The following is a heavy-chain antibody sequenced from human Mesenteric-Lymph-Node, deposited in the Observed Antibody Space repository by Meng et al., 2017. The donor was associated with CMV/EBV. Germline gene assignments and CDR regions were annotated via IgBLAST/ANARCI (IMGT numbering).Heavy chain of an antibody. Sequence: GESLKISCAGSGFTFSDYVIHWVRQAPGTGLEWVAMISYDGGDKYYADSVKGRFTMSRDNSKNTLYLQMNSLRTEDTAIYYCARDPYHYDSSGSYPHDAYDLWGQGTMVTVSS. D-gene: IGHD3-22*01. V-gene: IGHV3-30*04. J-gene: IGHJ3*01. CDR3: ARDPYHYDSSGSYPHDAYDL. CDR1: GFTFSDYV. CDR2: ISYDGGDK.